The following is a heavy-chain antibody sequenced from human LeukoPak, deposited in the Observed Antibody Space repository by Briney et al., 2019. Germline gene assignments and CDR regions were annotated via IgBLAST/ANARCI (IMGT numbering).Heavy chain of an antibody. CDR1: GYTFTSYD. Sequence: ASVKVSCTASGYTFTSYDINWVRQATGQGLEWMGWMNPNSGNTGYAQKFQGRVTMTRNTSISTAYMELSSLGSEDTAVYYCARGGLGRPRWYDFWSGYPYYHYYGMDVWGQGTTVTVSS. J-gene: IGHJ6*02. D-gene: IGHD3-3*01. CDR2: MNPNSGNT. CDR3: ARGGLGRPRWYDFWSGYPYYHYYGMDV. V-gene: IGHV1-8*01.